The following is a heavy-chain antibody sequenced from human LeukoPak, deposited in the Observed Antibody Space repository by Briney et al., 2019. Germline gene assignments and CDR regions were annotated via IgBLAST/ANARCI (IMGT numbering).Heavy chain of an antibody. V-gene: IGHV3-7*01. J-gene: IGHJ4*02. CDR1: GFTFSSYW. Sequence: GGSLRLSCAASGFTFSSYWMSWVRQAPGKGLEWVANIKQDGSEKYYVDSVKGRFTISRDNAKNSLYLQMNSLRAEDTAVYYCARVRYSNGAFYYFDYWGQGTLVTVSS. CDR2: IKQDGSEK. CDR3: ARVRYSNGAFYYFDY. D-gene: IGHD4-11*01.